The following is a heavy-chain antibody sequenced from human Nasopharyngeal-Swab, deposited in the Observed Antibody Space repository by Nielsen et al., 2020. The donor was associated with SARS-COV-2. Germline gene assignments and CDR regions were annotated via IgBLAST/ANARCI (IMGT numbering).Heavy chain of an antibody. J-gene: IGHJ4*02. CDR3: AKDGIYYDSSGYWYY. CDR2: ISGSGGST. D-gene: IGHD3-22*01. V-gene: IGHV3-23*01. Sequence: GASLKISCAASGFTFSSYAMSWVRQAPGKGLEWVSAISGSGGSTYYADSVKGRFTISRDNSKNSLYLQMNSLRAEDTAVYYCAKDGIYYDSSGYWYYWGQGTLVTVSS. CDR1: GFTFSSYA.